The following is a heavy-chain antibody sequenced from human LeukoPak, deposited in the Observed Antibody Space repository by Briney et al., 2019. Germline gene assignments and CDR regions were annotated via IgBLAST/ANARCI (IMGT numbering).Heavy chain of an antibody. CDR1: GYILTALS. V-gene: IGHV1-24*01. J-gene: IGHJ4*02. Sequence: ASVKVSCKVSGYILTALSMHWVRQAPGKGLEWMGGFDPEDGETIYAQKFQGRVTMTEDTSTYTAYMELSSLRSEDTAVYYCATFLGYFDYWGQGTLVTVSS. CDR2: FDPEDGET. CDR3: ATFLGYFDY. D-gene: IGHD1-26*01.